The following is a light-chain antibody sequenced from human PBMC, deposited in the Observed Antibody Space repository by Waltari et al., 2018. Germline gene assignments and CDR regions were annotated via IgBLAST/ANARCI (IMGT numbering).Light chain of an antibody. CDR3: QQYNNWLTWT. Sequence: VMTQSPATLSVSPGDTATLPCRASQSVINNLAWYQQKPGQAPRLLIYGASPRASGIPARFSGAGSGTEFTLTIRSLQSEDFAVYYCQQYNNWLTWTFGQGTKVEIK. CDR1: QSVINN. CDR2: GAS. V-gene: IGKV3-15*01. J-gene: IGKJ1*01.